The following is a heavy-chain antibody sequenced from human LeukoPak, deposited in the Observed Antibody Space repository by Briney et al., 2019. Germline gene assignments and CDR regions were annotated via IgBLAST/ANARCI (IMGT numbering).Heavy chain of an antibody. CDR3: TTTSDYGDHKR. CDR2: IKSKTDGGTT. V-gene: IGHV3-15*01. Sequence: PGGSLRLSCAAFGFTFSNAWMSWVRQAPGKGLEWVGRIKSKTDGGTTDYAAPVKGRFTISRDDSKNTLYLQMNSLKTEDTAVYYCTTTSDYGDHKRWGQGTLVTVSS. CDR1: GFTFSNAW. J-gene: IGHJ4*02. D-gene: IGHD4-17*01.